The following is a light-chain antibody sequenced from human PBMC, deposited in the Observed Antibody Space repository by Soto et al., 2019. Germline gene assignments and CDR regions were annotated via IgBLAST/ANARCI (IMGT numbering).Light chain of an antibody. CDR3: LQYNNWPRT. V-gene: IGKV3-15*01. CDR1: QSVSSN. Sequence: EIVMTQSPATLSVSPGERATLSCRARQSVSSNLAWYQQKPGQAPRLLIYDASTRATGIPARFSGSGSGAEFTLTISSLQSEDFAVYYCLQYNNWPRTFGLGTRVEFK. CDR2: DAS. J-gene: IGKJ1*01.